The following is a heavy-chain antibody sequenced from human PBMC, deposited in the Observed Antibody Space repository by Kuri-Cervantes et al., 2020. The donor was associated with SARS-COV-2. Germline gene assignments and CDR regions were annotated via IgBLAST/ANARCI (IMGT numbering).Heavy chain of an antibody. Sequence: GESLKISCVASGFTFSNYVIHWVRQAPGKGLERVAVIWYDGENEYYAGSVKGRFTISRDNSKNTVSLHMNSLRAEDTAMYYCARGAANYYYMDVWGKGTTVTVSS. CDR3: ARGAANYYYMDV. J-gene: IGHJ6*03. CDR1: GFTFSNYV. V-gene: IGHV3-33*08. D-gene: IGHD3-16*01. CDR2: IWYDGENE.